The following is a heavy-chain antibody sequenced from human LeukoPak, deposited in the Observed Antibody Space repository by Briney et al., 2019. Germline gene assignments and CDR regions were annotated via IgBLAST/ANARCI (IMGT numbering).Heavy chain of an antibody. CDR3: AKDRQYQLLK. V-gene: IGHV3-30*02. Sequence: RGSLRLSCAASGFTFSSYGMHWVRQAPGKGLEWVAFIRYDGSNKYYADSVKGRFTICRDNSKNTLYLQMNSLRAEDTAVYYCAKDRQYQLLKWGQGTPVTVSS. J-gene: IGHJ4*02. D-gene: IGHD2-2*01. CDR2: IRYDGSNK. CDR1: GFTFSSYG.